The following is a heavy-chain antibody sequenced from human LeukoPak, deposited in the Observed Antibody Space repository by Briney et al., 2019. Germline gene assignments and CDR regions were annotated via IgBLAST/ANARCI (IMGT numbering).Heavy chain of an antibody. CDR1: GFTVSSNY. J-gene: IGHJ4*02. CDR2: IYSGGST. V-gene: IGHV3-66*01. D-gene: IGHD3-22*01. Sequence: TGGSLRLSCAASGFTVSSNYMSRVRQAPGKGLEWVSVIYSGGSTYYADSVKGRFTISRDNSKNTLYLQMNSLRAEDTAVYYCARDAEGYYYDSSGNNWGQGTLVTVSS. CDR3: ARDAEGYYYDSSGNN.